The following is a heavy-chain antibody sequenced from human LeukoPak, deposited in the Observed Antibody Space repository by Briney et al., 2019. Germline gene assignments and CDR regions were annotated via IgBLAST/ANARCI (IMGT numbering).Heavy chain of an antibody. D-gene: IGHD1-26*01. CDR3: AKDSGGTYFYYYYYMDV. CDR2: ISAGGATI. J-gene: IGHJ6*03. V-gene: IGHV3-23*01. Sequence: GASLRLSCAASGFSFSTYAMSWVRQTPGKGLEWVSAISAGGATIYYADSVKGRFTVSRDNSKNTLYLHMSSLRAEDTATYYCAKDSGGTYFYYYYYMDVWGKGTTVTVSS. CDR1: GFSFSTYA.